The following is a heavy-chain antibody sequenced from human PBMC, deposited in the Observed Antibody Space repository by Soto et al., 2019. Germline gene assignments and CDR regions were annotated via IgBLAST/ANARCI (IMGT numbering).Heavy chain of an antibody. CDR2: INSDGSST. D-gene: IGHD2-15*01. Sequence: EVQLVESGGGLVQPGGSLRLSCAASGFTFSSYWMHWVRQAPGKGLVWVSRINSDGSSTSYADSVKGRFPIARDKAKNSMYLQMNSLSAEDPAVYYCVRTSLVVAAATREDYWGQGTLVTVSS. J-gene: IGHJ4*02. V-gene: IGHV3-74*01. CDR3: VRTSLVVAAATREDY. CDR1: GFTFSSYW.